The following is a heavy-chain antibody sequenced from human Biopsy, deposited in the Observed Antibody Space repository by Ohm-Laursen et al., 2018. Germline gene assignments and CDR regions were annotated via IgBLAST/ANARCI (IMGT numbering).Heavy chain of an antibody. CDR1: GFTFADYT. CDR3: ARDGGVSYFGLDV. J-gene: IGHJ6*02. Sequence: SLRLSCAGFGFTFADYTMNWVRQIQGKGLEWVSLISWDGSRTYYADSVRGRFIISRDNAKNCLYPQMNSLRTQDTALYYCARDGGVSYFGLDVGGLGTTATVSS. D-gene: IGHD3-16*01. CDR2: ISWDGSRT. V-gene: IGHV3-43*01.